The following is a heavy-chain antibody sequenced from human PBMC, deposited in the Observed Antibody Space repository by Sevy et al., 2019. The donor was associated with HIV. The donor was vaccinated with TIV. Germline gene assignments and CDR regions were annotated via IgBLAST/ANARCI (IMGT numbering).Heavy chain of an antibody. CDR3: AKDVYGGIAAAGTGEFDP. Sequence: GGSLRLSCAASGFTFDDYAMHWVRQAPGKGLEWVSGISWKGVSIGYAASVKGRFTISRDNAKNSLYLQMNSLRADDTALYYCAKDVYGGIAAAGTGEFDPWGQGTLVTVSS. J-gene: IGHJ5*02. V-gene: IGHV3-9*01. CDR1: GFTFDDYA. D-gene: IGHD6-13*01. CDR2: ISWKGVSI.